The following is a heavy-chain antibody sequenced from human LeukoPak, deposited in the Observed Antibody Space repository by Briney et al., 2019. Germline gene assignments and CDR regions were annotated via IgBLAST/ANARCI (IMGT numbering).Heavy chain of an antibody. CDR2: FDPEDGET. J-gene: IGHJ4*02. V-gene: IGHV1-24*01. D-gene: IGHD3-22*01. CDR1: GYTLTELS. Sequence: ASVKVSCKVSGYTLTELSMHWVRQAPGKGLEWMGGFDPEDGETIYAQKFQGRVTMTEDTSTDTAYMELSSLRSEDTAVYYCATAPPNESSGSYDYWGQGTLVTVSS. CDR3: ATAPPNESSGSYDY.